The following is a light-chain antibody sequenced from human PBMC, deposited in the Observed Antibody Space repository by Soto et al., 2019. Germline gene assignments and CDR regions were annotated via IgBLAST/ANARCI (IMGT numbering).Light chain of an antibody. Sequence: THSPSSLSASVGDRVTLTCLASQSINSCLAWYQQNPGKAPQLLIYAASTLQSGVPSSFSGTGSGTDLTLTIIILQPEDVATYYCTHLDSPPSTFGGVTKVDIK. CDR3: THLDSPPST. CDR1: QSINSC. V-gene: IGKV1-9*01. J-gene: IGKJ4*01. CDR2: AAS.